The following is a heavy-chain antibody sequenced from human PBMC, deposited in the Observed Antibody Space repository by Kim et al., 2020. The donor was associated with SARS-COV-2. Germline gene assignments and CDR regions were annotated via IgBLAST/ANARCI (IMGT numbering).Heavy chain of an antibody. Sequence: GGSLRLSCAASGFTFSSYAMHWVRQAPGKGLEWVAVISYDGSNKYYADSVKGRFTISRDNSKNTLYLQMNSLRAEYTAVYYCARTRLAAAGTRPYNWFDPWGQGTLVTVSS. CDR2: ISYDGSNK. J-gene: IGHJ5*02. CDR3: ARTRLAAAGTRPYNWFDP. CDR1: GFTFSSYA. V-gene: IGHV3-30-3*01. D-gene: IGHD6-13*01.